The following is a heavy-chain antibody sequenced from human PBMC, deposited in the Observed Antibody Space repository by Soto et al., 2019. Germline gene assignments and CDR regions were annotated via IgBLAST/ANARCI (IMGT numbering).Heavy chain of an antibody. J-gene: IGHJ4*01. V-gene: IGHV2-5*02. CDR1: GFSLSTYHMG. D-gene: IGHD4-17*01. CDR3: AHAGDYDLLTFDH. CDR2: LYWDDDK. Sequence: QITLKESGPTLVRPAQTLTLTCDFSGFSLSTYHMGVAWIRQPPGKALEWLALLYWDDDKRYSPSLKDRLAISKDTSNNQVVLTITNIDPGDPATYFCAHAGDYDLLTFDHWGPATLVTVSS.